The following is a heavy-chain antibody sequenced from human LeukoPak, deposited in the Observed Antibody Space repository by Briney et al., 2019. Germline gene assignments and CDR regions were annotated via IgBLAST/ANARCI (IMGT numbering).Heavy chain of an antibody. CDR3: ARVAGRVIAVAGLVYFQH. J-gene: IGHJ1*01. Sequence: SETLSLTCTVSGGSISSYYWSWIRQPAGKGLEWIGRIYTSGSTNYNPSLKSRVTMSVDTSKNQFSLKLSSVTAADTAVYYCARVAGRVIAVAGLVYFQHWGQGTLVTVSS. D-gene: IGHD6-19*01. CDR2: IYTSGST. CDR1: GGSISSYY. V-gene: IGHV4-4*07.